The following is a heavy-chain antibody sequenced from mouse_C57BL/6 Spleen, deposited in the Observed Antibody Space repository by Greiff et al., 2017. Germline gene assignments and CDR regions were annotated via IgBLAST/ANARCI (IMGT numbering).Heavy chain of an antibody. V-gene: IGHV1-18*01. CDR3: ARGITTAYYFDY. CDR1: GYTFTDYN. J-gene: IGHJ2*01. CDR2: INPNNGGT. Sequence: EVKLQESGPELVKPGASVKIPCKASGYTFTDYNMDWVKQSHGKSLEWIGDINPNNGGTIYNQKFKGKATLTVDKSSSTAYMELRSLTSEDTAVYYCARGITTAYYFDYWGQGTTLTVSS. D-gene: IGHD1-1*01.